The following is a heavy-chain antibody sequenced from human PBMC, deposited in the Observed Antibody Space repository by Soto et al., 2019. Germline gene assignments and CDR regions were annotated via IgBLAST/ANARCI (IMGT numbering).Heavy chain of an antibody. CDR1: GYTFTSYG. D-gene: IGHD3-3*01. CDR3: ARAPTYYDFWSGYSNHRGDFDY. V-gene: IGHV1-18*04. Sequence: WASVKVSCKASGYTFTSYGISWVRQAPGQGLEWMGWISAYNGNTNYAQKLQGRVTMTTDTSTSTAYMELRSLRSDDTAVYYCARAPTYYDFWSGYSNHRGDFDYWGQGTLVTVSS. J-gene: IGHJ4*02. CDR2: ISAYNGNT.